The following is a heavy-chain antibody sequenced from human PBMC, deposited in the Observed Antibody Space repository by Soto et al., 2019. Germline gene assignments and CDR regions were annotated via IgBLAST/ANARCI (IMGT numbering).Heavy chain of an antibody. CDR1: GYNISSYD. Sequence: ASVKVSCKASGYNISSYDIIWVRQAAGQGLEWMGWMDPNRGHSDSVQNFRGRVTMTTNISASTAYMELSSLRSEDTAVYYCARDLSGSYPKALRYWGQGTLVTVSS. V-gene: IGHV1-8*01. D-gene: IGHD1-26*01. J-gene: IGHJ4*02. CDR3: ARDLSGSYPKALRY. CDR2: MDPNRGHS.